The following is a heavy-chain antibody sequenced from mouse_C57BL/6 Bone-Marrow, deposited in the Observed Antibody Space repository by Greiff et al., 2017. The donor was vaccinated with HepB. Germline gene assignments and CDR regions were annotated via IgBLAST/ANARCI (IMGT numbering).Heavy chain of an antibody. V-gene: IGHV5-16*01. CDR2: INYDGSST. J-gene: IGHJ2*01. CDR1: GFTFSDYY. Sequence: EVMLVASEGGLVQPGSSMKLSCTASGFTFSDYYMAWVRQVPEKGLEWVANINYDGSSTYYLDSLKSRFIISRDNAKNILYLQMSSLKSEDTATYYCARDLDYFDYWGQGTTLTVSS. CDR3: ARDLDYFDY.